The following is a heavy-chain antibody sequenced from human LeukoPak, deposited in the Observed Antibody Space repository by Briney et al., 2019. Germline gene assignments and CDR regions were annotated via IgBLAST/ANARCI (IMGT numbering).Heavy chain of an antibody. V-gene: IGHV4-59*08. D-gene: IGHD3-10*01. CDR2: IYYSGST. CDR3: ARRNSGSGNFDC. J-gene: IGHJ4*02. Sequence: PSETLSRTSTGSGGSISSYYWSWIRQPPGKGLEWIGYIYYSGSTNYNPSLKSRVTISVDTSKNQFSLKLSSVTAADTAMYYCARRNSGSGNFDCWGQGTLVTVSS. CDR1: GGSISSYY.